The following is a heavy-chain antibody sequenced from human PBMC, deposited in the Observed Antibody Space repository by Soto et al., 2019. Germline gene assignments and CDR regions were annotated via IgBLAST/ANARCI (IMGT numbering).Heavy chain of an antibody. CDR3: AKGLSIAAAGTFDY. Sequence: PGGSLRLSCAASGLTVSTNYMSWVRQAPGKGLEWVSIVYSSGGTYNADSVKGRFTISRDNSKNTLYLDMISLRAEDTAVYYCAKGLSIAAAGTFDYWGQGTLVTVSS. CDR2: VYSSGGT. V-gene: IGHV3-53*01. CDR1: GLTVSTNY. D-gene: IGHD6-13*01. J-gene: IGHJ4*02.